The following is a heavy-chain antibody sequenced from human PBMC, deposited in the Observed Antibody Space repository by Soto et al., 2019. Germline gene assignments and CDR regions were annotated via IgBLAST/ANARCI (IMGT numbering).Heavy chain of an antibody. J-gene: IGHJ6*02. CDR3: ARHCSGGSCSRGHYYYGMDV. CDR1: GYSFISYW. CDR2: IYPGDSDT. D-gene: IGHD2-15*01. Sequence: GESLKISCKGSGYSFISYWIAWVRQMPGKGLEWMGIIYPGDSDTRYSPSFQGQVTISADKSISTAYLQWSSLKASDTAMYYCARHCSGGSCSRGHYYYGMDVWGQGTTVTVS. V-gene: IGHV5-51*01.